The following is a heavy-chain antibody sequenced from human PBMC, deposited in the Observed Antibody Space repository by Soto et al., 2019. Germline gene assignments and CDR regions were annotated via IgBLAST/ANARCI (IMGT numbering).Heavy chain of an antibody. CDR3: ASRACGSSPLLNGFDP. Sequence: QLQLQESGPGLVKPSETLSLTCTVSGGSISTNTYCWGWIRHSPGEGLEWIASIYKGGSTYYNPSTKSRAKVSVDTSMNWFSLELGSVTAADPDVYSCASRACGSSPLLNGFDPWGQGTLVTVSS. CDR1: GGSISTNTYC. CDR2: IYKGGST. D-gene: IGHD6-6*01. J-gene: IGHJ5*02. V-gene: IGHV4-39*01.